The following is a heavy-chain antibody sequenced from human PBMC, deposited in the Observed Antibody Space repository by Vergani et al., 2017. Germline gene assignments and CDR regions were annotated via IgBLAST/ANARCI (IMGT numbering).Heavy chain of an antibody. CDR2: ISAYNGNT. Sequence: QVQLVQSGAEVKKPGASVKVSCKASGYTFTSYGISWVRQAPGQGLEWMGWISAYNGNTNYAQKLQGRVTMTTYASTSTAYMELRGLRSDDTAVYYCARAQWLPIDYFDYWGQGTLVTVSS. J-gene: IGHJ4*02. D-gene: IGHD6-19*01. CDR1: GYTFTSYG. V-gene: IGHV1-18*04. CDR3: ARAQWLPIDYFDY.